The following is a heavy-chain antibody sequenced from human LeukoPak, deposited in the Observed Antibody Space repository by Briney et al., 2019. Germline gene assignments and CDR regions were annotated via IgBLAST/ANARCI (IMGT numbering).Heavy chain of an antibody. J-gene: IGHJ4*02. V-gene: IGHV1-2*02. CDR2: IIPNNGGT. D-gene: IGHD1-14*01. Sequence: ASVKVSCKTSGYTFTGYYMHWVRQAPGQGLEWMGWIIPNNGGTNYAQQFQGRATMTRDTSISTAFMELSRLTSDDTAIYYCARANQNYFDYWGQGTLVTVSS. CDR3: ARANQNYFDY. CDR1: GYTFTGYY.